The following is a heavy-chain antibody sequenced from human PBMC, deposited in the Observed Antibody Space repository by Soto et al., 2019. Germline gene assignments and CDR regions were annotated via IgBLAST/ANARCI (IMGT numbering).Heavy chain of an antibody. D-gene: IGHD3-10*01. CDR1: GFSLSTSGVG. V-gene: IGHV2-5*02. CDR2: IYWDDDK. CDR3: AHGGGFGFGELLSPPCFDY. Sequence: QITLKESGPTLVKPTQTLTLTCTFSGFSLSTSGVGVGWIRQPPGKALEWLALIYWDDDKRYSPSLKSRLTITKDTSKNQVVLTMTTMDPVETPQYSCAHGGGFGFGELLSPPCFDYWGQGTLVTVSS. J-gene: IGHJ4*02.